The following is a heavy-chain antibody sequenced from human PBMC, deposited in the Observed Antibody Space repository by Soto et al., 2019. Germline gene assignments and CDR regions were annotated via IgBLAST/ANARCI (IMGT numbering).Heavy chain of an antibody. CDR1: GFTFGDYA. J-gene: IGHJ6*02. V-gene: IGHV3-49*04. CDR3: TRDVAAVAGTTYYYYYGMDV. Sequence: GGSLRLSCTASGFTFGDYAMSWVRQAPGKGLEWVGFIRSKAYGGTTEYAASVKGRFTISRDDSKSIAYLQMNSLKTEDTAVYYCTRDVAAVAGTTYYYYYGMDVWGQGTTVTVS. D-gene: IGHD6-19*01. CDR2: IRSKAYGGTT.